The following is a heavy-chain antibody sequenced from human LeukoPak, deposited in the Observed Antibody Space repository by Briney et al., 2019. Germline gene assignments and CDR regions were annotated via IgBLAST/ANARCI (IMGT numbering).Heavy chain of an antibody. D-gene: IGHD3-3*01. CDR2: MNPNSGNT. CDR1: GYTFTSYD. Sequence: ASVKVSCKASGYTFTSYDINWVRQATGQGLEWMGWMNPNSGNTGYAQKFQGRVTITADESTSTAYMELSSLRSEDTAVYYCARGSSTIFGVAPGVGIWGQGTMVTVSS. V-gene: IGHV1-8*01. J-gene: IGHJ3*02. CDR3: ARGSSTIFGVAPGVGI.